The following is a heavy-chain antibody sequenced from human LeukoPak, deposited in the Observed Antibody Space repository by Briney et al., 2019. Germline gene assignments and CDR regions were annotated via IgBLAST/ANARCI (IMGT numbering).Heavy chain of an antibody. J-gene: IGHJ3*02. Sequence: GGSLRLSCAASRFTFSSYSMNWVRQAPGKGLEWVSYISSNTIYYADSVKGRFTISRDNAKNSLYLQMNSLRAEDTAVYYCARDTAYAFDIWGQGTMVAVSS. V-gene: IGHV3-48*01. D-gene: IGHD5-18*01. CDR2: ISSNTI. CDR1: RFTFSSYS. CDR3: ARDTAYAFDI.